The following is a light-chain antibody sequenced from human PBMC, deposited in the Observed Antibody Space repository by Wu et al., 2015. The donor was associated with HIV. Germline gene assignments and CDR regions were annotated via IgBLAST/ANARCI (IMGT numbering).Light chain of an antibody. J-gene: IGKJ1*01. CDR3: QQYYSTPQT. CDR1: QSISRH. Sequence: QSPSSLSASTGDRVTITCRASQSISRHLNWYQQKPGKAPKLLIYAASNLQSGVPSKFSGSASGTHFTLTISSLQPEDFATYYCQQYYSTPQTFGQGTKVEI. CDR2: AAS. V-gene: IGKV1-39*01.